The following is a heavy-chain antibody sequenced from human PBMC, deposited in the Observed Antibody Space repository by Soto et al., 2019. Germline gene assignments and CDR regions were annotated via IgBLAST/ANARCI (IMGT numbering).Heavy chain of an antibody. J-gene: IGHJ6*02. CDR1: GNTFTTYG. V-gene: IGHV1-2*02. Sequence: APVEVSCKDSGNTFTTYGSNWVRQAHGQGLEWVAWINPKTAATNYAKKFQGRVSLTWDTSFSTAYMELTRLRPDDTAVYYCARIKWGLDYYNGMDVWGQGTTVTVSS. CDR3: ARIKWGLDYYNGMDV. D-gene: IGHD1-26*01. CDR2: INPKTAAT.